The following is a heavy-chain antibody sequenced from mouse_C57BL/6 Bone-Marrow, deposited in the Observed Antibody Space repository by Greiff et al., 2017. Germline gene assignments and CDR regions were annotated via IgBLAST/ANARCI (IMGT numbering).Heavy chain of an antibody. V-gene: IGHV2-5*01. Sequence: QVQLQQSGPGLVQPSQSLSITCTVSGFSLTSYGVHWVRQSPGKGLEWLGVIWRGGSTDYNAAFMSRLSITKDNSKSQVFFKMNSLQADDTAIYCCASYDGYYGWAMDYWGQGTSVTVSS. J-gene: IGHJ4*01. CDR2: IWRGGST. CDR1: GFSLTSYG. CDR3: ASYDGYYGWAMDY. D-gene: IGHD2-3*01.